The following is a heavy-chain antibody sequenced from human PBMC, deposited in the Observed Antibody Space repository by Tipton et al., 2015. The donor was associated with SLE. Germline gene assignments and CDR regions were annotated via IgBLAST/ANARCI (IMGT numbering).Heavy chain of an antibody. CDR1: GGSFSGYY. Sequence: TLSLTCAVYGGSFSGYYWSWIRQPPGKGLEWIGEINHSGSTNYNPSLKSRLTISVDTSKNQFSLKLSSVTAADTAVYYCARRTIAARSFDYWGQGTLVTVSS. V-gene: IGHV4-34*01. CDR2: INHSGST. CDR3: ARRTIAARSFDY. D-gene: IGHD6-6*01. J-gene: IGHJ4*02.